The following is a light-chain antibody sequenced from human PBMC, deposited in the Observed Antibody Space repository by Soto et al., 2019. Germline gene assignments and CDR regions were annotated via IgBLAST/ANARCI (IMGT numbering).Light chain of an antibody. CDR2: DES. CDR3: QQRSNWPWT. Sequence: VLTQSPATLSLSPGDSATLSCRTSQSVSNYLAWYQQKTGQAPRLLIYDESNRATGIPARLSGSGSGTDLTLTISRLEPEDFALYYCQQRSNWPWTCGQGTKVDIK. J-gene: IGKJ1*01. CDR1: QSVSNY. V-gene: IGKV3-11*01.